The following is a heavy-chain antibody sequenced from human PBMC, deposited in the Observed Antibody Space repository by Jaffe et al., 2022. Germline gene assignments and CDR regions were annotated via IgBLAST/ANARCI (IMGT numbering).Heavy chain of an antibody. D-gene: IGHD6-13*01. CDR2: ISSSSSTI. Sequence: EVQLVESGGGLVQPGGSLRLSCAASGFTFSSYSMNWVRQAPGKGLEWVSYISSSSSTIYYADSVKGRFTISRDNAKNSLYLQMNSLRAEDTAVYYCARDGSSWPQEGFDYWGQGTLVTVSS. CDR3: ARDGSSWPQEGFDY. J-gene: IGHJ4*02. CDR1: GFTFSSYS. V-gene: IGHV3-48*01.